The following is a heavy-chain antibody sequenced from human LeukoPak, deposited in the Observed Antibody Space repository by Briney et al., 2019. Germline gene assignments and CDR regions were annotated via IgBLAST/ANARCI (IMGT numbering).Heavy chain of an antibody. V-gene: IGHV4-30-4*01. CDR2: IHYSGST. Sequence: SQTLSLTCTVSGGSISSGNYYWNWIRQPPGKGLECIGYIHYSGSTYYNPSLKSRVTISVDTSKNQFSLKLSSVTAADTAVYYCVRGRGTAVTTGNWFDPWGQGTLVTVSS. CDR1: GGSISSGNYY. CDR3: VRGRGTAVTTGNWFDP. D-gene: IGHD4-17*01. J-gene: IGHJ5*02.